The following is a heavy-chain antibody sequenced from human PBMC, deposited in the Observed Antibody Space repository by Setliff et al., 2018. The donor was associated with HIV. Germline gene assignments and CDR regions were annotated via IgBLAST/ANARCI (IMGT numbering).Heavy chain of an antibody. CDR1: GGSISSGSYY. Sequence: SETLSLTCTVSGGSISSGSYYWSWIRQPAGKGLEWIGRIYTSGSTNYNPSLKSRVTISVDTSKNQFSLKLRSVTAADTAVYYCARGRSNMVRYFDLWGQGTLVTV. CDR2: IYTSGST. D-gene: IGHD2-8*01. J-gene: IGHJ4*02. V-gene: IGHV4-61*02. CDR3: ARGRSNMVRYFDL.